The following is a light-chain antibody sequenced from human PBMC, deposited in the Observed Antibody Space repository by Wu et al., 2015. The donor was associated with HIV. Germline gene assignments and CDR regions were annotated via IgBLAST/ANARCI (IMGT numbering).Light chain of an antibody. CDR1: QGISNF. CDR2: AAS. CDR3: QQYDGDSYHLYA. Sequence: DIQMTQSPSSLSASVGDRVTITCRASQGISNFLAWYQQKPGKPPKVLIYAASTLQSGVPSRFSGSGSGTDFTLTISSLQPEDIATYYCQQYDGDSYHLYAFGQGTKLE. J-gene: IGKJ2*01. V-gene: IGKV1-27*01.